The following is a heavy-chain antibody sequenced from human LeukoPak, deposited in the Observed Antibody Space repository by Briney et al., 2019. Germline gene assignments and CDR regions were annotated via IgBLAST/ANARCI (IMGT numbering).Heavy chain of an antibody. J-gene: IGHJ6*03. CDR1: GGSISSYY. V-gene: IGHV4-4*09. Sequence: SETLSLTCTVSGGSISSYYWSWIRQPPGKELEWIGYIYTSGSTNYNPSLKSRVTISVDTSKNQFSLKLSSVTAADTAVYYCARSSVTTRLYYYYYMDVWGKGTTVTVSS. CDR2: IYTSGST. D-gene: IGHD4-17*01. CDR3: ARSSVTTRLYYYYYMDV.